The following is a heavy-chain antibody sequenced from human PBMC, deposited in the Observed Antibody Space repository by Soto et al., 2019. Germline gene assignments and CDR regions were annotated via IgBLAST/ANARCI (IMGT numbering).Heavy chain of an antibody. J-gene: IGHJ4*02. CDR1: GGTFSSYA. V-gene: IGHV1-69*13. Sequence: SVKVSCKASGGTFSSYAISWVRQAPGQGLEWMGGIIPIFGTANYAQKFQGRVTITADESTSTAYMELSSLRSEDTAVYYCARDKHPTYYYDSSGYYYFDYWGQGTLVTVSS. D-gene: IGHD3-22*01. CDR3: ARDKHPTYYYDSSGYYYFDY. CDR2: IIPIFGTA.